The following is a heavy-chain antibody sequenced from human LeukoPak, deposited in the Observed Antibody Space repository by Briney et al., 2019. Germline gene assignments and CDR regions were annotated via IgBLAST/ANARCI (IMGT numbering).Heavy chain of an antibody. V-gene: IGHV4-39*07. D-gene: IGHD5-24*01. CDR1: GGSISSSSYY. Sequence: SETLSLTCTVSGGSISSSSYYWGWIRQPPGKGLEWIGSIYYSGSTYYNPSLKSRVTISVDTSKNQFSLKLSSVTAADTAVYYCARDGDGYNYDYYYYMDVWGKGTTVTVSS. CDR2: IYYSGST. J-gene: IGHJ6*03. CDR3: ARDGDGYNYDYYYYMDV.